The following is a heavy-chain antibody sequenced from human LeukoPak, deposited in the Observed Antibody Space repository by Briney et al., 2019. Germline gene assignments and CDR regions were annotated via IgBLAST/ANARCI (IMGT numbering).Heavy chain of an antibody. J-gene: IGHJ4*02. Sequence: AGGSLRLSCAASGFTFSNAWMSWVRQARGKGVEGVGRIKSKTDGGTTDYAAPVKGRFTISRDDSKTTLYLQMNSLKSEDAAVYYCSAGSVATKAYFDYWGQGSLVTVSS. V-gene: IGHV3-15*01. D-gene: IGHD5-12*01. CDR2: IKSKTDGGTT. CDR3: SAGSVATKAYFDY. CDR1: GFTFSNAW.